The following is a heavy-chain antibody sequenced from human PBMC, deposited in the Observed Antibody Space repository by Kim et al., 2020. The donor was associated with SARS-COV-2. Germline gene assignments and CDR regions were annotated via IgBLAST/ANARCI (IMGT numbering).Heavy chain of an antibody. V-gene: IGHV4-59*01. D-gene: IGHD3-22*01. CDR1: GGSMSSYY. J-gene: IGHJ3*01. CDR2: IYYSGST. CDR3: AREISKGGYADGFDV. Sequence: SETLSLTCTVSGGSMSSYYWSWIRKSPGKGLEWIGFIYYSGSTTYNSSLKSRVTISVDTSTNKFFLQLRSVTAADTAVYFCAREISKGGYADGFDVCGQG.